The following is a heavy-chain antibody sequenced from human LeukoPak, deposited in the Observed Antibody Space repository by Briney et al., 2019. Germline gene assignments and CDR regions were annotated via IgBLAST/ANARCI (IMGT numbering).Heavy chain of an antibody. CDR1: GVSISSYY. Sequence: PSETLSLTCTVSGVSISSYYWSWIRQPPGKGLEWIGYIYYSGSTNYNPSLKSRVTISVDTSKNQFSLKLSSVTAADTAVYYCARGRDDFGYGMDVWGQGTTVTVSS. D-gene: IGHD3-3*01. CDR3: ARGRDDFGYGMDV. V-gene: IGHV4-59*01. CDR2: IYYSGST. J-gene: IGHJ6*02.